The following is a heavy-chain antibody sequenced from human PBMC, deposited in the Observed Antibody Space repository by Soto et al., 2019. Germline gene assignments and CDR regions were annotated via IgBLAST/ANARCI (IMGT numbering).Heavy chain of an antibody. CDR1: GFTSSSYA. CDR3: AKRTVGWYFDL. J-gene: IGHJ2*01. D-gene: IGHD4-17*01. Sequence: EVQLLESGGGLVQPGGSLRLSCAASGFTSSSYAMNWVRQAPGKGLEWVSVISGSGGSTYYADSVKGRFTISRDNSKNTLYLQMNSLRAEDTAVYYCAKRTVGWYFDLWGRGTLVTVSS. V-gene: IGHV3-23*01. CDR2: ISGSGGST.